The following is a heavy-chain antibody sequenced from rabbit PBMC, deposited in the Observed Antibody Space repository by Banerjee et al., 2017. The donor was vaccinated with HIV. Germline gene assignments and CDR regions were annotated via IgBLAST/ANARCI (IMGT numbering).Heavy chain of an antibody. CDR1: GFDFSSNA. Sequence: QSLEESGGDLVKPGASLTLTCKASGFDFSSNAMCWVRQAPGKGPEWIACIYNGDGSTYYASWVNGRFTISKTSSTTVTLQMTSLAAADTATYFCARESYAGSAGYYPTYYFDLWGPGTLVTVS. D-gene: IGHD1-1*01. V-gene: IGHV1S40*01. CDR3: ARESYAGSAGYYPTYYFDL. CDR2: IYNGDGST. J-gene: IGHJ4*01.